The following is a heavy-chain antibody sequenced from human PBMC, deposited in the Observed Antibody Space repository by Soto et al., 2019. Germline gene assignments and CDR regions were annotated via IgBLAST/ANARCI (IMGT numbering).Heavy chain of an antibody. CDR2: VSYDGSNK. D-gene: IGHD3-22*01. V-gene: IGHV3-30-3*01. CDR3: ARKSTYYYDSSGLNGAFDI. Sequence: GGSLRLSCAASGFTFSSYAMHWVRQAPGKGLEWVAVVSYDGSNKYYADSVKGRFTISRDNSKNTLYLQMNSLRAEDTAVYYCARKSTYYYDSSGLNGAFDIWGQGTMVTVSS. J-gene: IGHJ3*02. CDR1: GFTFSSYA.